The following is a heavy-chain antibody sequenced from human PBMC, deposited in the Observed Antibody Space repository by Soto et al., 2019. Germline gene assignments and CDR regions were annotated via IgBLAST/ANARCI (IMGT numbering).Heavy chain of an antibody. D-gene: IGHD1-7*01. Sequence: GASVKVSCKASGVTFSSYAISWVRQAPGQGLEWMGGIIPIFGTANYAQKFQGRVTITADESTSTAYMELSSLRSEDTAVYYCASILELRLWDYYYYYGMDVWGQGTTVTVSS. CDR1: GVTFSSYA. CDR3: ASILELRLWDYYYYYGMDV. V-gene: IGHV1-69*13. CDR2: IIPIFGTA. J-gene: IGHJ6*02.